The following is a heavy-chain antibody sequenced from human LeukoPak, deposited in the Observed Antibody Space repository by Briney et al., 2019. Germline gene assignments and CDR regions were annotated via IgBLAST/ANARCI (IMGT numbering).Heavy chain of an antibody. V-gene: IGHV4-38-2*01. Sequence: RPSETLSLACSVSGYSITSGYYWGWIRQPPGKGLEWIGSFYHRGNTFYNPSLESRVTISVDTSRTQFSLKLTSVTAADTAVDYCARQDGFCGGGTCYAMAFDIWGQGTMVTVSA. J-gene: IGHJ3*02. CDR2: FYHRGNT. CDR3: ARQDGFCGGGTCYAMAFDI. D-gene: IGHD2-15*01. CDR1: GYSITSGYY.